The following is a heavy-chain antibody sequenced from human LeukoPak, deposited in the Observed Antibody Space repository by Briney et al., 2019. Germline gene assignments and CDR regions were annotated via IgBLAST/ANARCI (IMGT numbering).Heavy chain of an antibody. Sequence: PGGSLRLSCAAPGFTVSSNYMSWVRQAPGKGLEWVSVIYSGGSTYYADSVKGRFTISRDNSKNTLYFQMNSLRVEDTAVYYCARDRREYSYGTYYYYGLDVWGQGTTVTVSS. CDR3: ARDRREYSYGTYYYYGLDV. J-gene: IGHJ6*02. CDR1: GFTVSSNY. D-gene: IGHD5-18*01. CDR2: IYSGGST. V-gene: IGHV3-66*01.